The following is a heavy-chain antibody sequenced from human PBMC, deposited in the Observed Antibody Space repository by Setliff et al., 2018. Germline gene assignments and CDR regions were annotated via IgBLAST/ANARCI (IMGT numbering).Heavy chain of an antibody. J-gene: IGHJ4*02. CDR2: INHSGHT. Sequence: PSETLSLTCSVYGESFSNNYWSWIRQPPGQGLEWIEEINHSGHTNYSPSLRSRVTISIDTSKNQFSLKMTSVTAADTAMYFCAGTPARGTTWLSPFDYWGQGTLVTVSS. CDR3: AGTPARGTTWLSPFDY. V-gene: IGHV4-34*01. CDR1: GESFSNNY. D-gene: IGHD5-12*01.